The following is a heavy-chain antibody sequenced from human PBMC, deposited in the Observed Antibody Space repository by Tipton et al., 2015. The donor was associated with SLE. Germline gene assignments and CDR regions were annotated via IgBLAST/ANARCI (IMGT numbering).Heavy chain of an antibody. D-gene: IGHD3-3*01. CDR1: GIAFRNYA. Sequence: GSLRLSCVVSGIAFRNYAMSWVRQAPGKGLEWVAAIIGTGDTASYADSVKGRFTISRDNSLSTLFLEMDSLRADDTAVYFCAKGGYYDFWSGYNYFDQWGQGTLLTVAS. CDR2: IIGTGDTA. V-gene: IGHV3-23*01. J-gene: IGHJ4*02. CDR3: AKGGYYDFWSGYNYFDQ.